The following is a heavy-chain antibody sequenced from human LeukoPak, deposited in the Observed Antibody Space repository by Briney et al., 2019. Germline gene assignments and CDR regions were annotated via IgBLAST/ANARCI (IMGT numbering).Heavy chain of an antibody. V-gene: IGHV1-18*01. J-gene: IGHJ4*02. CDR1: GYTFTSYG. CDR2: ISAYNGNT. Sequence: ASVKVSCRASGYTFTSYGISWVRQAPGQGLEWMGWISAYNGNTNYAQKFQGRVTMTTDTSTSTAYVELRSLRSDDTAVYYCARDKAIGGHAGGYWGQGTLVTVSS. CDR3: ARDKAIGGHAGGY. D-gene: IGHD3-10*01.